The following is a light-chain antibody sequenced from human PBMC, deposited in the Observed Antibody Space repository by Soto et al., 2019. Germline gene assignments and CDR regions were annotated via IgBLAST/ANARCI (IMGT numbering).Light chain of an antibody. J-gene: IGLJ2*01. Sequence: QSVLTQPPSVSGAPGQRVTISCTGRSSNIGAGYDVHGYQQLPGTAPKLLIYGNSNRPSGVPDRFSGSKSGTSASLAITGLQAEDEADYYCQSYDSSLSGCVVFGGGTKLTVL. V-gene: IGLV1-40*01. CDR1: SSNIGAGYD. CDR2: GNS. CDR3: QSYDSSLSGCVV.